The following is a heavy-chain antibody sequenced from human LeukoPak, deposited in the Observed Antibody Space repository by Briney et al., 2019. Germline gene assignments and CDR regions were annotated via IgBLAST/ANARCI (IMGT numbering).Heavy chain of an antibody. CDR1: GFTPRTYS. CDR3: AREYDILTGGFDY. J-gene: IGHJ4*02. D-gene: IGHD3-9*01. CDR2: ISSSPTYI. V-gene: IGHV3-21*06. Sequence: RGSPRLSCAASGFTPRTYSMHSGCHTPGKGLGSVSSISSSPTYIYYADSMKGRFTISRDNAKNSLYLQMNSLRDEDTAVYYCAREYDILTGGFDYWGQGTLVIVSS.